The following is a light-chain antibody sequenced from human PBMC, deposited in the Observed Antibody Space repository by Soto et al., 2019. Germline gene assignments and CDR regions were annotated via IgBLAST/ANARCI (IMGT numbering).Light chain of an antibody. J-gene: IGKJ3*01. CDR2: AS. Sequence: EIVLTQSPGTLSLSPGEIATLSCRASQSVSDSYLAWYQQKPGQAPRLLIYASSRATGIPDRFSGSGSGTDFTLIISRLEPEDFAVYYCQHYGTSALFGPGTRVDIK. CDR3: QHYGTSAL. V-gene: IGKV3-20*01. CDR1: QSVSDSY.